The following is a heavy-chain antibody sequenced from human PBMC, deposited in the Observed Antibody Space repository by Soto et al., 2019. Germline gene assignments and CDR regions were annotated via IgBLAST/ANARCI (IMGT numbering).Heavy chain of an antibody. CDR1: GVTFYSYG. CDR2: ISYGGSNK. V-gene: IGHV3-30*18. CDR3: AKLGSYDFWSGYPVFQPTTFYRDYYHGMGV. J-gene: IGHJ6*02. D-gene: IGHD3-3*01. Sequence: WGSLRLSCAASGVTFYSYGMHLFRQAPGKGLEWVAVISYGGSNKYYADSVRGRFTISRDTSKNTLSLQMHSLRAEDTAVYYCAKLGSYDFWSGYPVFQPTTFYRDYYHGMGVCGQGTMGTVSS.